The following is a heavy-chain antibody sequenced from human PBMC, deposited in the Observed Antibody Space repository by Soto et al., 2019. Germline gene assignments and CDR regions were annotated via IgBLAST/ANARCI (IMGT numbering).Heavy chain of an antibody. CDR2: ISDSGNST. CDR1: GFTFSSYA. J-gene: IGHJ4*02. Sequence: GSLRLSCAASGFTFSSYAMSWVRQAPGKGLEWVSTISDSGNSTYSADSVKGRFTISRDNSKNTLYLQMNSLRAEDTAVYYCARSRYGDPLRGQDDFEYWGQGTLVTVSS. V-gene: IGHV3-23*01. CDR3: ARSRYGDPLRGQDDFEY. D-gene: IGHD4-17*01.